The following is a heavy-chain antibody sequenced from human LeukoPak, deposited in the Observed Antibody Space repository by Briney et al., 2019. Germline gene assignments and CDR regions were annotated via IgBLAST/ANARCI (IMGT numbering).Heavy chain of an antibody. V-gene: IGHV3-43*02. J-gene: IGHJ4*02. CDR2: ISGDGGST. CDR1: GFTFDDYA. D-gene: IGHD2-8*01. CDR3: TRDRNGLAY. Sequence: PGGSLRLSCAASGFTFDDYAMHWVRQAPGKGLEWVSLISGDGGSTYYADSVKGRFTISRDNAKNALYLQMNSLGAEDTAMYYCTRDRNGLAYWGQGTLVTVSS.